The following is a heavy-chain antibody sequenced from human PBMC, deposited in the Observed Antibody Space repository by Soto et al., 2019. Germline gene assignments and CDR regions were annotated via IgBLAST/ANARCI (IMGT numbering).Heavy chain of an antibody. CDR1: GDSISTVHYF. D-gene: IGHD2-15*01. Sequence: PSETPSLTRSVSGDSISTVHYFWTWIRQPPGQALEYIGYIYKSATTYYNPSFESRVAISLDTSKSQFSLNVTSVTAADTAVYFCARGRYCLTGRCFPNWFDSRGQGTLVTVCS. CDR3: ARGRYCLTGRCFPNWFDS. CDR2: IYKSATT. J-gene: IGHJ5*01. V-gene: IGHV4-30-4*01.